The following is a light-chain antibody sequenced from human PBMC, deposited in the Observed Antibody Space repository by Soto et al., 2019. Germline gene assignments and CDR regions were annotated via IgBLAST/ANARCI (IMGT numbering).Light chain of an antibody. CDR3: QQYGSSGT. V-gene: IGKV3-20*01. CDR2: GAS. CDR1: QSVSNNY. Sequence: EIVLTQSPGTLSLSPGERATLSCRASQSVSNNYLAWYQQKPGQAPRLLIYGASNRATGIQDRFSGSWSGTYFTLTISRLEPEDFAEYYCQQYGSSGTFGQGTKVDIK. J-gene: IGKJ1*01.